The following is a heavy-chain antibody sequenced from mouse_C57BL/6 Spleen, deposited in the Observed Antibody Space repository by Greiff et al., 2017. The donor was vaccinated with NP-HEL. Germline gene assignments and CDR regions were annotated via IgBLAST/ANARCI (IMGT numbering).Heavy chain of an antibody. D-gene: IGHD2-12*01. CDR1: GYTFTSYW. CDR2: IDPSDSDT. J-gene: IGHJ2*01. V-gene: IGHV1-52*01. CDR3: ARAVTIWDY. Sequence: QVQLQQPGAELVRPGSSVKLSCKASGYTFTSYWLHWVKQRPIQGLEWIGNIDPSDSDTHYNQKFKDKATLTVDKSSSTAYMQLSSRTSEDSAVYYCARAVTIWDYWGQGTTLTVSS.